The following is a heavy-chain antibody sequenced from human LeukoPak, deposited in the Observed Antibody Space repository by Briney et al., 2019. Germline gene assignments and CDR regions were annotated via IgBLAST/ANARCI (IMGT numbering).Heavy chain of an antibody. J-gene: IGHJ4*02. V-gene: IGHV5-51*01. CDR2: IYPGDSDT. CDR1: GYSFTSYW. Sequence: GESLKISCKGSGYSFTSYWIGWVRQMPGKGLEWMGIIYPGDSDTRYSPSFQGQVTISADKSISTAYLQWSSLKASDTAMYYCARPVYDRSGYYSLFDYWGQGTLVTVPS. CDR3: ARPVYDRSGYYSLFDY. D-gene: IGHD3-22*01.